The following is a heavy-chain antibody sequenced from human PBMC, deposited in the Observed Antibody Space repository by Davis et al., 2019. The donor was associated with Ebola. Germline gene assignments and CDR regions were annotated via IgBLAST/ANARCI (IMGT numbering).Heavy chain of an antibody. CDR2: VNSDMSSL. CDR3: ARDPYGVFSADS. V-gene: IGHV3-74*01. Sequence: GESLKISCAVSGFSLSNYWMHWVRQVPGKGLVWVSRVNSDMSSLSYGDSVKGRFIVSRDNAKNTVYLQMNSLTVEDSGVYYCARDPYGVFSADSWGQGTLVTASS. J-gene: IGHJ4*02. CDR1: GFSLSNYW. D-gene: IGHD4-17*01.